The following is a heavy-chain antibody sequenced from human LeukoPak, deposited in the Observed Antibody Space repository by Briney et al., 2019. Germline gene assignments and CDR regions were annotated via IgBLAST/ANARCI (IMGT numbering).Heavy chain of an antibody. D-gene: IGHD1-26*01. J-gene: IGHJ5*02. Sequence: GSLRLSCAAFGFTFSDHAMDWVRQAPGEGLGWIGRIYYSGSTYYNPSLKSRVTISVDTSKNQFSLKLSSVTAADTAIYYCAREDLYSGNYYSWFDPWGQGTLVTVSS. CDR1: GFTFSDHA. V-gene: IGHV4-38-2*02. CDR2: IYYSGST. CDR3: AREDLYSGNYYSWFDP.